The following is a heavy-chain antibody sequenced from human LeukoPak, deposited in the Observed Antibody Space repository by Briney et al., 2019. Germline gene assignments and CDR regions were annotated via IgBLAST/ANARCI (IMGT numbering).Heavy chain of an antibody. V-gene: IGHV4-34*01. D-gene: IGHD6-13*01. CDR3: ARNNSSVWYVYYYYYGMDV. J-gene: IGHJ6*02. CDR2: INHSGST. Sequence: SETLSLTCAVYGGSFSGYYWSWIRPPPGKGLEWIGEINHSGSTNYNPSLKSRVTISVDTSKNQFSLKLSSVTAADTAVYYCARNNSSVWYVYYYYYGMDVWGQGTTVTVSS. CDR1: GGSFSGYY.